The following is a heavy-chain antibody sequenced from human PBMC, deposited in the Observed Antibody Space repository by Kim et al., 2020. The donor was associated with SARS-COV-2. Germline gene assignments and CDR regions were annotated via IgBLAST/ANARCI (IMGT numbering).Heavy chain of an antibody. J-gene: IGHJ4*02. CDR3: ARTSSGWSLYY. Sequence: SYAQEFQGRVTMTRDTSTSTVYMELSSLGSEDTAVYYCARTSSGWSLYYWGQGPLVTVSS. V-gene: IGHV1-46*01. D-gene: IGHD6-19*01.